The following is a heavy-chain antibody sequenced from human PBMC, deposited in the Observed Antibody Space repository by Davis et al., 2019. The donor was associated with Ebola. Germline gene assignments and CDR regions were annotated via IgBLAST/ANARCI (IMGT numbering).Heavy chain of an antibody. CDR3: ARHHTVLEPRAFDI. CDR2: IYYSGST. CDR1: GGSISSGDHF. V-gene: IGHV4-30-4*01. D-gene: IGHD1-1*01. Sequence: PSETLSLTCTVSGGSISSGDHFWSWIRQPPGLGLEWIGYIYYSGSTYYNPSLKSRVSISVDTSKKQFSLNLTSVTAADTAVYFCARHHTVLEPRAFDIWGQGTMVTVSS. J-gene: IGHJ3*02.